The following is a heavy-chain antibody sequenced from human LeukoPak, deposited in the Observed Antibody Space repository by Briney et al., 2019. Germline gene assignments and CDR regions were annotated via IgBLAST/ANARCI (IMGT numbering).Heavy chain of an antibody. V-gene: IGHV3-43*01. CDR2: ISWDGGST. D-gene: IGHD3-10*01. CDR3: AKVGFGSYYYGMDV. CDR1: GFAFSSYA. Sequence: GGSLRLSCAASGFAFSSYAMSWVRQAPGKGLEWVSLISWDGGSTYYADSVKGRFTISRDNSKNSLYLQMNSLRTEDTALYYCAKVGFGSYYYGMDVWGQGTTVTVSS. J-gene: IGHJ6*02.